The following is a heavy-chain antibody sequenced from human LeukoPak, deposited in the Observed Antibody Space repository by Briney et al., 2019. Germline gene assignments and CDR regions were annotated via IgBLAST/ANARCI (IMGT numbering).Heavy chain of an antibody. J-gene: IGHJ4*02. CDR3: ACLKGYSGYEGYFDY. CDR2: IYYSGST. D-gene: IGHD5-12*01. Sequence: ASQTLSLTCTVSGGSISSGDYYWSWIRQPPGKGLEWIGYIYYSGSTYYNPSLKSRVTISVDTSKNQFSLKLSSVTAADTAVYYCACLKGYSGYEGYFDYWGQGTLVTVSS. CDR1: GGSISSGDYY. V-gene: IGHV4-30-4*08.